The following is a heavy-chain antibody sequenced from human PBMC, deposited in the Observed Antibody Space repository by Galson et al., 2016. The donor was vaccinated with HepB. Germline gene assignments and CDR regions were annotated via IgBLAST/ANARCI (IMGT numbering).Heavy chain of an antibody. D-gene: IGHD6-19*01. V-gene: IGHV2-5*02. CDR2: IYWDDDK. Sequence: PALVKPTQTLTLTCTFSGFSLHYNGVGVAWIRQPPGKGLEWLAIIYWDDDKHYSPPLTSRLTITKDTSKNQVVLTVTNMDPVDTGTYYCARWYSSGSFLGFDYWGQGTPVTVSS. CDR3: ARWYSSGSFLGFDY. J-gene: IGHJ4*02. CDR1: GFSLHYNGVG.